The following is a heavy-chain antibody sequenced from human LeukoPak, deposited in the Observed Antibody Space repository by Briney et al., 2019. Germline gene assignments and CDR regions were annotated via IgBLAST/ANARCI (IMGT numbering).Heavy chain of an antibody. CDR1: GGTFSSYA. CDR3: ADSYYDILTGRPGEDAFDI. CDR2: IIPILGIA. J-gene: IGHJ3*02. D-gene: IGHD3-9*01. V-gene: IGHV1-69*04. Sequence: SVKVSCKASGGTFSSYAISWVRQAPGQGLEWMGRIIPILGIANYAQKFQGRVTITADKSTSTAYMELSSLGSEDTAVYYCADSYYDILTGRPGEDAFDIWGQGTMVTVSS.